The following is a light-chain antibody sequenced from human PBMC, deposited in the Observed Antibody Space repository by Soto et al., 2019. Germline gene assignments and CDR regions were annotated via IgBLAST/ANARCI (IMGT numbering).Light chain of an antibody. CDR2: EVS. Sequence: QSALTQPASVSGSPGQSITISCIGTSSDVGNYNFVSWYQHHPGKAPRLIISEVSNRPSGIPSRFSGSKSGNTASLTISGLRAEDEADYYCCSYTRSVTLLFGGGTKLTVL. V-gene: IGLV2-23*02. J-gene: IGLJ2*01. CDR3: CSYTRSVTLL. CDR1: SSDVGNYNF.